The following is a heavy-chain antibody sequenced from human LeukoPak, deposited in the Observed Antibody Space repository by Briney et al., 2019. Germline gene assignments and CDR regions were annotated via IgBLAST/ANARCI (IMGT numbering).Heavy chain of an antibody. CDR2: MNPNGGRSDGN. CDR3: ARSAMMFCTANWCVGRWLEP. Sequence: ASVKLSCNASGNTCTSDYMHWGRQAPGQGLELMGMMNPNGGRSDGNRYAQKFEGRLTVTTDTSTSTVYMDLRSLKSEDAAVYYCARSAMMFCTANWCVGRWLEPWGEGALV. J-gene: IGHJ5*01. D-gene: IGHD2-21*02. CDR1: GNTCTSDY. V-gene: IGHV1-46*01.